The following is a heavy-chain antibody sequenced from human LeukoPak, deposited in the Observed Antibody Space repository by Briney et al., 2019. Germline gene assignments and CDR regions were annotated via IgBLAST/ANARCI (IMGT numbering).Heavy chain of an antibody. J-gene: IGHJ4*02. CDR2: IYSGGST. CDR1: VFTVSSNY. D-gene: IGHD5-12*01. CDR3: ARDHSGYHDY. Sequence: GGSLRLSCAASVFTVSSNYMSWVRQAPGKGLEWVSVIYSGGSTYYADSVKGRFTISRDNSKNTLYLQMNSLRAEDTAVYYCARDHSGYHDYWGQGTLVTVSS. V-gene: IGHV3-53*01.